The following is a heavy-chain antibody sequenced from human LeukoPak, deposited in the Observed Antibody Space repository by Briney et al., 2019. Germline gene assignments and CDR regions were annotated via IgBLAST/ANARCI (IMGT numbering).Heavy chain of an antibody. Sequence: ASVKVSCKASGYTFTGYYMHWVRQAPGKGLEWMGGFDPEDGETIYAQKFQGRVTMTEDTSTDTAYMELSSLRSEDTAVYYCATAGYYDSSGYYSFDIWGQGTMVTVSS. D-gene: IGHD3-22*01. CDR2: FDPEDGET. CDR1: GYTFTGYY. CDR3: ATAGYYDSSGYYSFDI. V-gene: IGHV1-24*01. J-gene: IGHJ3*02.